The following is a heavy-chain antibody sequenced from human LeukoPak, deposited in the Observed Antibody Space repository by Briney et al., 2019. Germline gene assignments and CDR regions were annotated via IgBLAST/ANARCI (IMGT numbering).Heavy chain of an antibody. V-gene: IGHV4-38-2*02. CDR3: TRRISSGSYSGY. J-gene: IGHJ4*02. CDR2: ISHSGMT. D-gene: IGHD1-26*01. CDR1: GYSITSGFF. Sequence: TSETLSLTCTVSGYSITSGFFWGWIRQPPGQGLEWIGSISHSGMTYHNPSLKSRVTMSVDTSKNQFSLELSSVTAADTAVYYCTRRISSGSYSGYWGQGSLVTVSS.